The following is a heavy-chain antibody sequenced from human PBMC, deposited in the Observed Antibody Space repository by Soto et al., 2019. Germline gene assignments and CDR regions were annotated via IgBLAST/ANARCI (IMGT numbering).Heavy chain of an antibody. CDR1: GGTFSSYA. D-gene: IGHD2-2*01. J-gene: IGHJ4*02. CDR2: IIPIFGTA. CDR3: AREASAAMPDY. Sequence: GASVKVSCKASGGTFSSYAISWVRQAPGQGLEWMGGIIPIFGTANYAQKFQGRVTITADKSTSTAYMELSSLRSEDTAVYYCAREASAAMPDYWGQGTLVTVSS. V-gene: IGHV1-69*06.